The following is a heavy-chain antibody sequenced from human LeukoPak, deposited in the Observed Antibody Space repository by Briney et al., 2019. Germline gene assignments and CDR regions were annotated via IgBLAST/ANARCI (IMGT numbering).Heavy chain of an antibody. V-gene: IGHV3-30*04. Sequence: PGRSLRLSCAASGFTFSSYAMHWVRQAPGKGPEWVAVMSRDVNHKYYADSVKGRFTISRDNAKNSLYLQMNSLRAEDTAVYYCARGNIAAAGTPSHFDYWGQGTLVTVSS. D-gene: IGHD6-13*01. CDR1: GFTFSSYA. J-gene: IGHJ4*02. CDR2: MSRDVNHK. CDR3: ARGNIAAAGTPSHFDY.